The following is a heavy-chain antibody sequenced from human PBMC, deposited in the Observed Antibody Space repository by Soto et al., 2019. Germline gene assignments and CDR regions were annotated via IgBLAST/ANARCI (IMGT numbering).Heavy chain of an antibody. CDR3: AKETNRGITIFGVVIPYGMDV. D-gene: IGHD3-3*01. Sequence: GSLRLSCAASGFTFSSYAMSWVRQAPGKGLEWVSAISGSGGSTYYADSVKGRFTISRDNSKNTLYLQMNSLRAEDTAVYYCAKETNRGITIFGVVIPYGMDVWGQGTTVTVSS. J-gene: IGHJ6*02. CDR2: ISGSGGST. CDR1: GFTFSSYA. V-gene: IGHV3-23*01.